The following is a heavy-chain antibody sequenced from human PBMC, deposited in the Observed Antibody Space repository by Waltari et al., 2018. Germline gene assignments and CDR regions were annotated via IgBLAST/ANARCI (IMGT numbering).Heavy chain of an antibody. CDR1: GGSISSHY. CDR3: ARISSSSWALVDY. J-gene: IGHJ4*02. V-gene: IGHV4-59*11. Sequence: QVQLQESGPGLVKPSETLSLTCTVSGGSISSHYWSWIRQPPGKGLEWIGYIYYSGSTNYNPSLKSRVTISVDTSKNQFSLKLSSVTAADTAVYYCARISSSSWALVDYWGQGTLVTVSS. CDR2: IYYSGST. D-gene: IGHD6-13*01.